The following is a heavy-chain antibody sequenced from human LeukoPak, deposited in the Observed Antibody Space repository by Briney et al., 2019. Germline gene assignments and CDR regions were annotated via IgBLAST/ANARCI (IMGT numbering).Heavy chain of an antibody. D-gene: IGHD6-13*01. CDR1: GGSIRSDDSY. Sequence: SSQTLSLTCTVSGGSIRSDDSYWTWMRDTPGKGLEWIGYMYYSGSTYFNPSLKSRVSISEDTSKSQISLKLTSVTAADTAVYYCARDKWVKAGSSWLHYAMDVWGQGTTVIVSS. J-gene: IGHJ6*02. CDR2: MYYSGST. V-gene: IGHV4-30-4*01. CDR3: ARDKWVKAGSSWLHYAMDV.